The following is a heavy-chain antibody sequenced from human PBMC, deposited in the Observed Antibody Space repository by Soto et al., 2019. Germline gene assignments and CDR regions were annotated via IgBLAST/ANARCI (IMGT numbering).Heavy chain of an antibody. D-gene: IGHD3-9*01. CDR3: ARDDSQVYDIATPPDY. V-gene: IGHV3-33*01. Sequence: QVQLVESGGGVVQPGRSLRLSCAASGFTFSNYGLHWVRQAPGKGLEWVAFIWYDGSNKYYADSVKGRFSISRDSSKNTLFLQMNSLRAEDTAVYYCARDDSQVYDIATPPDYWGQGTLVTVSS. CDR1: GFTFSNYG. J-gene: IGHJ4*02. CDR2: IWYDGSNK.